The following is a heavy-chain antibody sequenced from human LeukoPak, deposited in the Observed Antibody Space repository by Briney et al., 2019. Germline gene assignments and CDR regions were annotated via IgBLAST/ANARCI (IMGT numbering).Heavy chain of an antibody. CDR2: ISGSGTTI. V-gene: IGHV3-48*01. CDR1: GFSFGSYS. J-gene: IGHJ1*01. Sequence: PGGSLRLSCAASGFSFGSYSMNWVRLAPGKGLEWVSYISGSGTTIYYADSVRGRFTISRDNAKNSLFLQMNSLRAEDTAVYYCARVRWELLPEYFQHWGQGTLVTVSS. CDR3: ARVRWELLPEYFQH. D-gene: IGHD1-26*01.